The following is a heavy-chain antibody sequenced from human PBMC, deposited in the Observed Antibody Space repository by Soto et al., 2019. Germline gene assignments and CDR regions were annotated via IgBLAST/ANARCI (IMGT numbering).Heavy chain of an antibody. CDR1: GYRFTSYW. V-gene: IGHV5-51*01. CDR3: ARDYHYGMDV. Sequence: GESLKISCRTSGYRFTSYWIAWVRQMPGKGLEWMGIIFPSDSDTRYSPSFQGQVTISADKSISTAYLQWSSLKASDTAMYYCARDYHYGMDVWGQGTTVTV. J-gene: IGHJ6*02. CDR2: IFPSDSDT.